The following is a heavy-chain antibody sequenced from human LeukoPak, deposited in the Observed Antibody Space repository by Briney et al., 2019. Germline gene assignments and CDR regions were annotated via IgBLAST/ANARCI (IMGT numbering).Heavy chain of an antibody. CDR2: IYYSGST. V-gene: IGHV4-31*03. CDR3: ARALGRRDSSSSRRRGNWFDP. D-gene: IGHD6-6*01. Sequence: SETLSLTCTVSGGSISSGGYHWSWIRQHPGKGLEWIGYIYYSGSTYYNPSLKSRVTISVDTSKNQFSLKLSSVTAADTAVYYCARALGRRDSSSSRRRGNWFDPWGQGTLVTVSS. CDR1: GGSISSGGYH. J-gene: IGHJ5*02.